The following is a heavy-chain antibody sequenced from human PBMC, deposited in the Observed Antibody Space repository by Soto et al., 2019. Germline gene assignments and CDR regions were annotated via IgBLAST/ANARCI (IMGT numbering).Heavy chain of an antibody. V-gene: IGHV3-33*01. CDR2: IWYDGSNK. J-gene: IGHJ4*02. CDR3: ARDAHPGRYFDWLFAY. Sequence: GSLRLSCAASGFTFSSYGMHWVRQAPGKGLEWVAVIWYDGSNKYYADSVKGRFTISRDNSKNTLYLQMNSLRAEDTAVYYCARDAHPGRYFDWLFAYWGQGTLVTVSS. D-gene: IGHD3-9*01. CDR1: GFTFSSYG.